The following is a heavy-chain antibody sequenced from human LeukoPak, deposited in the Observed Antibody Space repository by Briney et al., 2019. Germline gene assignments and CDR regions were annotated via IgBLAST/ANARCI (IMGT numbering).Heavy chain of an antibody. J-gene: IGHJ4*02. CDR2: IYPGDSDT. CDR3: ARHSYDSSGYYKMNFDN. CDR1: GYSFTSYW. D-gene: IGHD3-22*01. Sequence: GESLKISCKGSGYSFTSYWIGWVRQMPGKGLEGMEIIYPGDSDTRYSPSFQGQVTISADKSISTAYLQWSSLKASDTAMYYCARHSYDSSGYYKMNFDNWGQGTLVTVSS. V-gene: IGHV5-51*01.